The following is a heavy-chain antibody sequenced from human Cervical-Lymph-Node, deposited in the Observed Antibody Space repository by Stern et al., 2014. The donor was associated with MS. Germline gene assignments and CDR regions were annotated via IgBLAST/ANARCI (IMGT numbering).Heavy chain of an antibody. CDR2: IYYSGST. D-gene: IGHD4-17*01. Sequence: QLVESGPGLVKPSQTLSLTCTVSGGSISNDGYYWTWIRQPPGKGLEWIGCIYYSGSTYYNPSLKSRVTISVDTSKSQFSLKLNSVTAADTAVYYCARDLGGDGWFDPWGQGTLVTVSS. CDR1: GGSISNDGYY. J-gene: IGHJ5*02. V-gene: IGHV4-31*03. CDR3: ARDLGGDGWFDP.